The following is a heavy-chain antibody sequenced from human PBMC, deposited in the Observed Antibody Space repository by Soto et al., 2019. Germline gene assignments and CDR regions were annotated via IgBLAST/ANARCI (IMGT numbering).Heavy chain of an antibody. J-gene: IGHJ6*02. V-gene: IGHV3-73*02. CDR1: GFIFSGSA. CDR2: IRSRANNYAT. CDR3: SRGQGAAIGDYYYHGMDV. Sequence: EVQLVESGGGLVQPGGSLKLSCTASGFIFSGSAIQWVRQASGKGLEWVGRIRSRANNYATSSAASVKGRFFFSRDDSKNTAYLQMNTLKTEDTAVYYCSRGQGAAIGDYYYHGMDVWGQGTTVTVSS. D-gene: IGHD2-2*02.